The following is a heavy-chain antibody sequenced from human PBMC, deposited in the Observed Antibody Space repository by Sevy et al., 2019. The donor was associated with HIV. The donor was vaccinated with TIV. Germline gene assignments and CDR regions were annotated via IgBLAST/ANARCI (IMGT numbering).Heavy chain of an antibody. V-gene: IGHV3-11*01. D-gene: IGHD3-16*02. CDR2: SSSSGSTV. CDR1: GFTFSNYY. J-gene: IGHJ4*02. Sequence: GGSLRLSCAASGFTFSNYYMSWIRQAPGKGLEWVSYSSSSGSTVSYRDSVRGRFTISRDNAKNTVSLQMNSLRAEDTAVYYCARSYGSIGFDNWGQGTLVTVSS. CDR3: ARSYGSIGFDN.